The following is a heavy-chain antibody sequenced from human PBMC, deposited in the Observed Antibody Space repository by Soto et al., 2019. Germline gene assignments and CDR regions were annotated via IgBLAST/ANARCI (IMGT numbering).Heavy chain of an antibody. D-gene: IGHD2-15*01. CDR2: ISYDGSNK. J-gene: IGHJ3*02. V-gene: IGHV3-30*18. CDR1: GFTFSSYG. Sequence: QVQLVESGGGVVQPGRSLRLSCAASGFTFSSYGMHWVRQAPGKGLEWVAVISYDGSNKYYADSVKGRFTISRDNSKNTLYLQMNSLRAEDTAVYYCAKPTTVEVVAATHIDAFDIWGQGTMVTVSS. CDR3: AKPTTVEVVAATHIDAFDI.